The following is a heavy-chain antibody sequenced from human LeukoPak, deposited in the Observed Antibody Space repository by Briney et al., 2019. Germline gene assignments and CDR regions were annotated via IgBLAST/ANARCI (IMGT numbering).Heavy chain of an antibody. CDR3: ARGRDGYNYVDY. V-gene: IGHV4-38-2*02. CDR2: IYHSGST. Sequence: SETLSLTCTVSGYSISSGYFWGWIRQPPGKGLEWIGSIYHSGSTSYNPSLKSRLTISVDTSKNQFSLKLSSVTAADTAVYYCARGRDGYNYVDYWGQGTLVTVSS. J-gene: IGHJ4*02. D-gene: IGHD5-24*01. CDR1: GYSISSGYF.